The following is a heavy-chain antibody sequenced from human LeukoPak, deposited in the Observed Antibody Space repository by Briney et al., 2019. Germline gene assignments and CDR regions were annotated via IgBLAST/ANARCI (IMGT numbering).Heavy chain of an antibody. CDR3: ARRRITIFGVVGYWFDP. V-gene: IGHV4-34*01. CDR1: GGSFSGYY. J-gene: IGHJ5*02. Sequence: PSETLSLTCAVYGGSFSGYYWSWIRQPPGKGLEWIGEINHSGSTNYNPSLKSRVTISVDTSKNQFSLKLSSVTAADTAVYYCARRRITIFGVVGYWFDPWAREPWSPSPQ. CDR2: INHSGST. D-gene: IGHD3-3*01.